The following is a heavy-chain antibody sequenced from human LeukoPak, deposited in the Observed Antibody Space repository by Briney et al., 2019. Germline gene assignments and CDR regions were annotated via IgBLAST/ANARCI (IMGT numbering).Heavy chain of an antibody. V-gene: IGHV3-21*01. D-gene: IGHD5-12*01. J-gene: IGHJ4*02. CDR3: VRSKFSEVPTS. CDR1: GFTFSNYR. Sequence: GGSLRLSCAASGFTFSNYRMNWVRQTPGKGLEWVSFISSNSSYIYYADSVKGRFTISRDNAKNSLYLQMNSLRADDTAVYYCVRSKFSEVPTSWGQGTLVTVSS. CDR2: ISSNSSYI.